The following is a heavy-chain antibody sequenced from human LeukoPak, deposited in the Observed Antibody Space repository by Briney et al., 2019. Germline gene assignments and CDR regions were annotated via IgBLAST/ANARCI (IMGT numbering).Heavy chain of an antibody. Sequence: GGSLRLSCAASGFTFSSYSMNWVRQAPGKGLEWVSSISSSSSYIYYADSVKGRFTISRDNAKNSLYLQMNSLRAEDTAVYYCARDSGGYGYNFYDYWGQGTLVTVSS. J-gene: IGHJ4*02. CDR2: ISSSSSYI. CDR3: ARDSGGYGYNFYDY. D-gene: IGHD5-24*01. V-gene: IGHV3-21*01. CDR1: GFTFSSYS.